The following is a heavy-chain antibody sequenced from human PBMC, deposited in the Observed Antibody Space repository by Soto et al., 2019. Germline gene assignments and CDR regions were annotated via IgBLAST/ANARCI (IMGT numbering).Heavy chain of an antibody. CDR3: ARDTIVRPAARNYYYYYGMDV. D-gene: IGHD2-2*01. J-gene: IGHJ6*02. CDR1: GGSVSSYY. Sequence: SETLSLTCTVSGGSVSSYYWSWIRQPPGKGMEWIGYLYYSGSTSYNPSLKSRVTMSVDMSKNQFSLTLTSVTAADTAVYYCARDTIVRPAARNYYYYYGMDVWGQGTTVTVSS. V-gene: IGHV4-59*02. CDR2: LYYSGST.